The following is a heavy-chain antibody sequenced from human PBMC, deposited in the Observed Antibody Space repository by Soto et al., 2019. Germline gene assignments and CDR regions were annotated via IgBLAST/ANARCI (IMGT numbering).Heavy chain of an antibody. V-gene: IGHV4-59*12. CDR2: IYYSGST. Sequence: SETLSLTCTVSGGSIRSYYWSWIRQPPGKGLEWIGYIYYSGSTNYNPSLKSRVTISVDTSKNQFSLKLSSVTAADTAVYYCARDKITGLFDYWGQGTRVTVSS. CDR1: GGSIRSYY. D-gene: IGHD2-8*02. J-gene: IGHJ4*02. CDR3: ARDKITGLFDY.